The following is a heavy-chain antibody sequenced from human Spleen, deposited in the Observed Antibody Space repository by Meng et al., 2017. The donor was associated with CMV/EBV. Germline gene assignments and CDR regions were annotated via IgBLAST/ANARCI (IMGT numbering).Heavy chain of an antibody. CDR2: IYYSGGA. Sequence: GSTVRTGRSSGWVRRPPGGGLEWIGNIYYSGGAFYNPSLKSRVTMSIDTSRLQLSLKLSSVTAADTAVYYCARLRVVPTTTDYIDYWGQGSLVTVSS. V-gene: IGHV4-39*07. D-gene: IGHD3-10*01. CDR1: GSTVRTGRS. CDR3: ARLRVVPTTTDYIDY. J-gene: IGHJ4*02.